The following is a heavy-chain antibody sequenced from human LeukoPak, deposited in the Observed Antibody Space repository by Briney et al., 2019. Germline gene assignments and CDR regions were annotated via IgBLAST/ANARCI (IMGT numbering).Heavy chain of an antibody. V-gene: IGHV3-21*01. CDR2: ISRDAFGT. CDR3: VRGGYRGFDYEY. D-gene: IGHD5-12*01. J-gene: IGHJ4*02. Sequence: GGSLRLSCAASGFTFSSYSMNWVRQAPGKGLEWVSGISRDAFGTYYADSLKGRFIISRDNAKSSLYLQMNSLRAEDTAVYYCVRGGYRGFDYEYWGQGTLVTVSS. CDR1: GFTFSSYS.